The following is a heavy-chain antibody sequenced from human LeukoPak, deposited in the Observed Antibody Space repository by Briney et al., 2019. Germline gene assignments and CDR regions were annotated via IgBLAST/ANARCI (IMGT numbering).Heavy chain of an antibody. D-gene: IGHD3-9*01. CDR2: INHSGST. CDR3: ARAHTGRDLRYFEWLF. J-gene: IGHJ4*02. CDR1: GGSFSGYY. V-gene: IGHV4-34*01. Sequence: SETLSLTCAVYGGSFSGYYWSWIRQPPGKGLEWIGEINHSGSTNYNPSLKSRVTISVDTSKNQFSLKLSSVTAADTAVYYCARAHTGRDLRYFEWLFWGQGTLVTVSS.